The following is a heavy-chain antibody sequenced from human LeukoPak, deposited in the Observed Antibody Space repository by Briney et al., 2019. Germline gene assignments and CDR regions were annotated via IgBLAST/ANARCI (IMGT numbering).Heavy chain of an antibody. CDR1: GFTFDDYA. CDR2: ISWNSGSI. Sequence: PGGSPRLPCAASGFTFDDYAMHWVRQAPGKGLEWVSGISWNSGSIGYADSVKGRFTISRDNAKNSLYLQMNSLRAEDTALYYCAKGTGSYIHDAFDIWGQGTMVTVSS. J-gene: IGHJ3*02. D-gene: IGHD3-10*01. V-gene: IGHV3-9*01. CDR3: AKGTGSYIHDAFDI.